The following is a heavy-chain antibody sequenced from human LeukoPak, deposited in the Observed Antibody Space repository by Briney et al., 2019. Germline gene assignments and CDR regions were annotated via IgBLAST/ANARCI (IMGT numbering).Heavy chain of an antibody. D-gene: IGHD3-10*02. V-gene: IGHV3-21*01. Sequence: GGSLRLSCAASGITGYSMHWVRQAPGKGLEWVCSISSSSNYIYCADSVKGRFTISRDNAKNSLYLQMNSLRAEDTAVYYCAELGITMIGGVWGKGTTVTISS. CDR1: GITGYS. CDR3: AELGITMIGGV. J-gene: IGHJ6*04. CDR2: ISSSSNYI.